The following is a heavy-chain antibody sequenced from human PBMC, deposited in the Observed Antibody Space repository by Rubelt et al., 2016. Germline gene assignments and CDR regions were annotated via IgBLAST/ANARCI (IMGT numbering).Heavy chain of an antibody. D-gene: IGHD5-12*01. Sequence: QLQLQESGPGLVKTSETLSLTCTVSGGSVSSIDNYWGWIRKPPGTGLEWIGTIYYSGSTYYNPSLKSRLTISVDTSNNQCSLKGNSVTAADTAAYYCARRRNSGYDFDYWGQGTLVTVSS. V-gene: IGHV4-39*01. J-gene: IGHJ4*02. CDR1: GGSVSSIDNY. CDR2: IYYSGST. CDR3: ARRRNSGYDFDY.